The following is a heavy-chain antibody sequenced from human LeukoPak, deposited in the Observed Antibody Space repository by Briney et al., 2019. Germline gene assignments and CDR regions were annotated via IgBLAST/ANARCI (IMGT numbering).Heavy chain of an antibody. CDR1: GGSISSYY. CDR3: ARVLNYAIIYYFDY. V-gene: IGHV4-59*08. J-gene: IGHJ4*02. D-gene: IGHD1-7*01. CDR2: IYYSGST. Sequence: PSETLSLTCTVSGGSISSYYWSWIRQPPGKGLEWIGYIYYSGSTNYNPSLKSRVTITVDTSKNQFSLKLSSVTAADTAVYYCARVLNYAIIYYFDYWGQGTLVTVSS.